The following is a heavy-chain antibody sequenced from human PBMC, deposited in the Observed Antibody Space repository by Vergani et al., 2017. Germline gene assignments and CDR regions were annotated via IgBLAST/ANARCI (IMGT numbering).Heavy chain of an antibody. D-gene: IGHD5-18*01. V-gene: IGHV3-49*03. CDR3: TRLPTAKPYYYYYGMDV. CDR2: IRSKAYGGTT. Sequence: VQLVESGGGLVQPGRSLRLSCTASGFTFGDYAMSWFRQAPGKGLEWVGFIRSKAYGGTTEYAASVKGRFTISRDDSKSIAYLQMNSLKTEDTAVYYCTRLPTAKPYYYYYGMDVWGQGTTVTVSS. CDR1: GFTFGDYA. J-gene: IGHJ6*02.